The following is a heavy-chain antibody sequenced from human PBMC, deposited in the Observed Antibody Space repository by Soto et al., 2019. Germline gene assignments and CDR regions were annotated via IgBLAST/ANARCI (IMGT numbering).Heavy chain of an antibody. V-gene: IGHV1-3*01. J-gene: IGHJ4*02. CDR3: ASGDTMVRGVILDYFAY. Sequence: QVQLVQSGAEVKKPGASVTVACKASGYTFTSYVMHWVRQAPGQRLEWMGWINAGNGNTKYSQKFQGRVTITRDTSASTAYMELSSLRSEDTAVYYCASGDTMVRGVILDYFAYWGQGTLVTVSS. CDR1: GYTFTSYV. CDR2: INAGNGNT. D-gene: IGHD3-10*01.